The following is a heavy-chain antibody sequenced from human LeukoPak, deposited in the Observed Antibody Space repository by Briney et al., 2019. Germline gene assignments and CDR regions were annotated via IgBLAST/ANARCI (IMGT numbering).Heavy chain of an antibody. J-gene: IGHJ4*02. Sequence: GGSLRLSCAASGFTFSSYAMHWVRQAPGKGLEWVSTISGSDGNTYYADSVKGRFTISRDNSKNTLYLQMNSLRAEDTAIYFCAKDQTNTAMVSNYWGQGTLVTVSS. CDR1: GFTFSSYA. CDR3: AKDQTNTAMVSNY. CDR2: ISGSDGNT. V-gene: IGHV3-23*01. D-gene: IGHD5-18*01.